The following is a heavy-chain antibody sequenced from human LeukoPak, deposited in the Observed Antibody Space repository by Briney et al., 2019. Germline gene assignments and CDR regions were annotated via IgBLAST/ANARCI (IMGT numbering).Heavy chain of an antibody. CDR2: IYYSGST. V-gene: IGHV4-39*07. CDR3: ARELDTAMVSNWFDP. J-gene: IGHJ5*02. D-gene: IGHD5-18*01. Sequence: SETLSLTCTVSGGSISSSSYYWGWIRQPPGRGLEWIGSIYYSGSTYYNPSLKSRVTISVDTSKNQFSLKLSSVTAADTAVYYCARELDTAMVSNWFDPWGQGTLVTVSS. CDR1: GGSISSSSYY.